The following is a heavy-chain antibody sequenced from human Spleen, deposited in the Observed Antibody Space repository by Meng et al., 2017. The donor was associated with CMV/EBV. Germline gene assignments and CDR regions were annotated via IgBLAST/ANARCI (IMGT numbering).Heavy chain of an antibody. CDR1: GYTFTNYD. CDR3: ARGRNDIVVVPAAMGYYGMDV. Sequence: SVKVSCKASGYTFTNYDISWVRQAPGQGLEWMGGIIPIFGTANYAQKFQGRVTITTDESTSTAYMELSSLRSEDTAVYYCARGRNDIVVVPAAMGYYGMDVWGQGTTVTVSS. CDR2: IIPIFGTA. J-gene: IGHJ6*02. V-gene: IGHV1-69*05. D-gene: IGHD2-2*01.